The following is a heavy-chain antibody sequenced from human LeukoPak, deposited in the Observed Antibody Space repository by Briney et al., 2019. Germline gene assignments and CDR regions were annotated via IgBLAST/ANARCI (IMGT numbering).Heavy chain of an antibody. CDR3: ALYDFWSGYSPDY. Sequence: PGGSLRLSCAASGFTFSSYEMNWVRQAPGKGLEWVSYISSSGGTIYYADSVKGRFTISRDNAKNSLYLQMNSLRAEDTAVYYCALYDFWSGYSPDYWGQGTLVTVSS. CDR1: GFTFSSYE. D-gene: IGHD3-3*01. J-gene: IGHJ4*02. V-gene: IGHV3-48*03. CDR2: ISSSGGTI.